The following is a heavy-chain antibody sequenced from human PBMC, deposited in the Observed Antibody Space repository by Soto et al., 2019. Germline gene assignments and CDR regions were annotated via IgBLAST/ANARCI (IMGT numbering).Heavy chain of an antibody. Sequence: EVQLVESGGGLVQPGGSLRLSCAASGFTFSSYWMSWVRQAPGKGLEWVANIKQDGSEKYYVDSVKGRFTISRDNAKNSLYLQMNSLRAEDTAVYYCARVQLSPSGLRNYDFWSGYSQASDGMDVWGQGTTVTVSS. D-gene: IGHD3-3*01. CDR3: ARVQLSPSGLRNYDFWSGYSQASDGMDV. J-gene: IGHJ6*02. CDR1: GFTFSSYW. V-gene: IGHV3-7*01. CDR2: IKQDGSEK.